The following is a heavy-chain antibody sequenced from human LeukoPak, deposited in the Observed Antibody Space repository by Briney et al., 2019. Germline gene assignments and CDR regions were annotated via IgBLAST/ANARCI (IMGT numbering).Heavy chain of an antibody. J-gene: IGHJ6*02. Sequence: KPSETLSLTCAVYGGSFSGYYWSWIRQPPGKGLEWIGEINHSGSTNYNPSLKSRVTISVDTSKNQFSLKLSSVTAADTAVYYCAGGFLYGLTLYYYYGMDVWGQGTTVTVSS. CDR2: INHSGST. V-gene: IGHV4-34*01. CDR3: AGGFLYGLTLYYYYGMDV. D-gene: IGHD3-10*01. CDR1: GGSFSGYY.